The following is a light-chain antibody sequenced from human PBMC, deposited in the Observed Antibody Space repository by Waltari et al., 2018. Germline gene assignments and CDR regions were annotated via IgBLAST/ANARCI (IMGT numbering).Light chain of an antibody. V-gene: IGLV4-69*01. CDR3: QTWGAGILV. CDR1: SGHSTYA. J-gene: IGLJ2*01. CDR2: VNRDGGH. Sequence: QLVLTQSPSASASLGASVKLTCTLSSGHSTYAIAWHQQQPGKGPRYLMQVNRDGGHSKEDGIPDRFSGSSSGAERYLTISSLQSEDEADYYCQTWGAGILVFGGGTKLTVL.